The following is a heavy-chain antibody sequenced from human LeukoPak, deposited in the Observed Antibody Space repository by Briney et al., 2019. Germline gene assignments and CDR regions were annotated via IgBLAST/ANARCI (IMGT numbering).Heavy chain of an antibody. Sequence: GGSLRLSCAASGITFSDHYMSWIRQAPGKGLEWLSYISSGGDSIYYADSVKGRFTISRDNAKNSVSLQMNSLRAEDTAVYYCAKGSVPVVAMNAFEIWGQGTMVTVSS. V-gene: IGHV3-11*01. CDR1: GITFSDHY. CDR2: ISSGGDSI. J-gene: IGHJ3*02. D-gene: IGHD2-2*01. CDR3: AKGSVPVVAMNAFEI.